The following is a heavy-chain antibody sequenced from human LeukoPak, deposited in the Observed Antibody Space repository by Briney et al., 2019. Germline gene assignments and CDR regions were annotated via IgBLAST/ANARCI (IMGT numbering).Heavy chain of an antibody. CDR3: ARVLMPYDILTGSFDY. CDR2: ISCDGSNK. Sequence: GRSLRLSCAAPGFTFSSYAMHWVRQAPGKGLEWVAVISCDGSNKYYADSVKGRFTISRDNSKNTLYLQMNSLRAEDTAVYYCARVLMPYDILTGSFDYWGQGTLVTVSS. V-gene: IGHV3-30*04. D-gene: IGHD3-9*01. J-gene: IGHJ4*02. CDR1: GFTFSSYA.